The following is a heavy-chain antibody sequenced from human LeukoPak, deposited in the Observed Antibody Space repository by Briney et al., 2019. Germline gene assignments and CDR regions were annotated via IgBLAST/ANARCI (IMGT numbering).Heavy chain of an antibody. Sequence: SETLSVTCTVSGGSISSDSYYWAWIRQPPGKGLEWIASIYYSGSTYYNPSLKSRVTISVDTSRNQFSLKLSSVTAADTAVYYCASLAVAGLSEGYWGQGTLVIVSS. D-gene: IGHD6-19*01. CDR3: ASLAVAGLSEGY. CDR1: GGSISSDSYY. J-gene: IGHJ4*02. V-gene: IGHV4-39*01. CDR2: IYYSGST.